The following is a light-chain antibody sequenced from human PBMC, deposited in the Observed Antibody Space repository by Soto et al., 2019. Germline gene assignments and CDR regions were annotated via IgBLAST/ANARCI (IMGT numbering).Light chain of an antibody. Sequence: DIQMTQSPCTLSASVGDRVTITCRASQSISTWLAWYQQKPGKAPKLLIYKSSSLESGVPSRFSGSGSGTGFTLTISSLQPDDFATYYCQQYNDYPWTFGQGTKVEIK. CDR1: QSISTW. CDR3: QQYNDYPWT. CDR2: KSS. V-gene: IGKV1-5*03. J-gene: IGKJ1*01.